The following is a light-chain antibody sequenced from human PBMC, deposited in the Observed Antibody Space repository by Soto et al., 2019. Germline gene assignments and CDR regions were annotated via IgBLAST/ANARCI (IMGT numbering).Light chain of an antibody. J-gene: IGLJ3*02. CDR2: EVS. V-gene: IGLV2-14*01. CDR3: SSYTSDNTLV. Sequence: QPVLTQPASVSGSPGQSIAISCTGTSTDVGGYNYVSWYQQHPGKAPKLIIYEVSSRPSGVSNRFSGAKSGNTASLTISGLQAEDEADYYCSSYTSDNTLVFGGGTKVTVL. CDR1: STDVGGYNY.